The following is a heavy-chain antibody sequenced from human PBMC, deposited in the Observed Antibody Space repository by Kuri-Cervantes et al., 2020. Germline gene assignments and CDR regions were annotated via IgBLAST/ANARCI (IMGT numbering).Heavy chain of an antibody. CDR2: IKQDGSEK. J-gene: IGHJ5*02. D-gene: IGHD2-15*01. CDR1: GFTFSDYY. Sequence: GESLKISCAASGFTFSDYYMSWVRQAPGKGLEWVANIKQDGSEKYYVDSVKGRFTISRDNAKNSLYLQMNSLRAEDTAVYYCARTLGYCSGGSCHTFDPWGQGTLVAVSS. V-gene: IGHV3-7*02. CDR3: ARTLGYCSGGSCHTFDP.